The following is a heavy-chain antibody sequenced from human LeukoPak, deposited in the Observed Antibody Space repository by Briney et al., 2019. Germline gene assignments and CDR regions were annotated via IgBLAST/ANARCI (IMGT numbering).Heavy chain of an antibody. Sequence: PGRSLRLSCAASGFTFDDYAMHWVRQAPGKGLEWVSGISWNSGSIGYADSVKGRFTISRDNAKNSLYLQMNSPRAEDTALYYCAKGSYCSGGSCFYFDYWGQGTLVTVSS. CDR3: AKGSYCSGGSCFYFDY. CDR1: GFTFDDYA. CDR2: ISWNSGSI. V-gene: IGHV3-9*01. J-gene: IGHJ4*02. D-gene: IGHD2-15*01.